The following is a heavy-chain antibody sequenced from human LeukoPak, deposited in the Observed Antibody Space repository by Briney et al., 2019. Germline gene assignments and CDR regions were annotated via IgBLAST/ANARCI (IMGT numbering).Heavy chain of an antibody. D-gene: IGHD6-19*01. CDR2: ISAYNGNT. CDR1: GYTFTSYG. V-gene: IGHV1-18*01. CDR3: ARDRPLAGIAVAAQKRLDY. J-gene: IGHJ4*02. Sequence: ASVKVSCKASGYTFTSYGISWVRQAPGQGLEWMGWISAYNGNTNYAQKLQGRVTMTTDTSTSTAYMELRSLRSDDTAVYYYARDRPLAGIAVAAQKRLDYWGQGTLVTVSS.